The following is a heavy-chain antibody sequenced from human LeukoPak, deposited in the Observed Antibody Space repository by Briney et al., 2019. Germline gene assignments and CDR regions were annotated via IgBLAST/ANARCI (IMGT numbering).Heavy chain of an antibody. Sequence: SVKVSCKASGGTFSSYAISWVRPAPGQGLEWMGRIIPILGIANYAQKFQGRVTITADKSTSTAYMELSSLRSEDTAVYYCARGFTMVRGIPPYYYGMDVWGQGTTVTVSS. CDR3: ARGFTMVRGIPPYYYGMDV. J-gene: IGHJ6*02. V-gene: IGHV1-69*04. D-gene: IGHD3-10*01. CDR2: IIPILGIA. CDR1: GGTFSSYA.